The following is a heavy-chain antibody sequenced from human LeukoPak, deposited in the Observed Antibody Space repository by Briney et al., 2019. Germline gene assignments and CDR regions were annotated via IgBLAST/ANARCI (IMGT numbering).Heavy chain of an antibody. CDR3: GKDPTQGGPKGFDY. D-gene: IGHD1-26*01. CDR2: ITGSGGAT. J-gene: IGHJ4*02. Sequence: GGSLRLSCVGSGFTFSIYAMSWVRQAPGKGLEWVSIITGSGGATYYADSVKGRFTISRGNSKNTLYLQMNSLRAEDTALYYCGKDPTQGGPKGFDYWGKGTLVPVS. V-gene: IGHV3-23*01. CDR1: GFTFSIYA.